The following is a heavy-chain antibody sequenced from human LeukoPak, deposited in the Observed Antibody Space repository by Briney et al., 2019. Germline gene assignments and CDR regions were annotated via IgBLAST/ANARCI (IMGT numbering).Heavy chain of an antibody. D-gene: IGHD4-11*01. CDR2: IYPGDFDT. CDR1: GYSFTTYW. J-gene: IGHJ4*02. V-gene: IGHV5-51*01. CDR3: ARSITTDGYAY. Sequence: GESLKISCKGSGYSFTTYWIGWVRQMPGKGLEWMGIIYPGDFDTRYSPSSQGQVTISVDKSISTAYLQWSSLKASDTAMYYCARSITTDGYAYWGQGTLVTVSS.